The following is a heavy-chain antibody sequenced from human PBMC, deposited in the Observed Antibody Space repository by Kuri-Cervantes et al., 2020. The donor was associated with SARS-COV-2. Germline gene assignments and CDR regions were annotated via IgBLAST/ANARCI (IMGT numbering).Heavy chain of an antibody. CDR3: ARDRDGYSSSWYGGYYYGMDV. CDR1: GFTFSSYS. V-gene: IGHV3-21*01. Sequence: GESLKISCAASGFTFSSYSMNWVRQAPGKGLEWVSSISSSSSYIYYADSVKGRFTISRDNAKNSLYLQMNSLRDEDTAVYYCARDRDGYSSSWYGGYYYGMDVWGQGTTVTVSS. CDR2: ISSSSSYI. D-gene: IGHD6-13*01. J-gene: IGHJ6*02.